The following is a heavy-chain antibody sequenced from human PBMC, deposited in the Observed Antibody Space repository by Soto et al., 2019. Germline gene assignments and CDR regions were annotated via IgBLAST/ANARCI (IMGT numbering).Heavy chain of an antibody. Sequence: PGGSLRLSCAASGFTFSIHWMHWVRQVPGKGLVWVSRINGDGTSTGYADSVKGRFTISRDNAENTLYLLMNSLRAEDTAVYYCARVIEAYSNYGMDVWGQGTTVTVSS. J-gene: IGHJ6*02. D-gene: IGHD3-16*02. CDR2: INGDGTST. CDR1: GFTFSIHW. CDR3: ARVIEAYSNYGMDV. V-gene: IGHV3-74*01.